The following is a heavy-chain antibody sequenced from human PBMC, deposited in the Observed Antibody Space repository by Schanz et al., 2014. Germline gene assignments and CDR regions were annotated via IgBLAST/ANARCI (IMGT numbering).Heavy chain of an antibody. J-gene: IGHJ4*02. CDR2: ISSSSSYT. Sequence: QVQLVESGGGLVKPGGSLRLSCVASGFTFSDYYMSWIRQAPGKGLEWVSYISSSSSYTNYADSVKGRFTISRDNAKNSLYLQMNSLRAEDTAVYYCARPIYDLWSGSFDYWGQGALVTVSS. D-gene: IGHD3-3*01. V-gene: IGHV3-11*06. CDR1: GFTFSDYY. CDR3: ARPIYDLWSGSFDY.